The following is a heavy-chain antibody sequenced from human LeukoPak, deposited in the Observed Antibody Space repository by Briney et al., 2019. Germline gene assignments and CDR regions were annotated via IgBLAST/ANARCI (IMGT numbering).Heavy chain of an antibody. D-gene: IGHD3-3*01. CDR1: GYTFTGYY. V-gene: IGHV1-2*02. CDR2: INPNSGGT. Sequence: ASVTVSCKASGYTFTGYYMHWVRQAPGQGLEWMGWINPNSGGTNYAQKFQSRVTMTRDTSISTAYMELSRLRSDDTAVYYCARVLFGVVTPFDYWGQGTLVTVSS. CDR3: ARVLFGVVTPFDY. J-gene: IGHJ4*02.